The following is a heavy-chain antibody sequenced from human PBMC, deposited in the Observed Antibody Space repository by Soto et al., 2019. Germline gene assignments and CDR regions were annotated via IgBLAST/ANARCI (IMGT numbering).Heavy chain of an antibody. V-gene: IGHV1-8*01. CDR3: ARAPRYCSSTSCYLSRTYFDY. D-gene: IGHD2-2*01. CDR1: GYTFTSYD. CDR2: MNPNSGNT. Sequence: QVQLVQSGAEVKKPGASVKVSCKASGYTFTSYDINWVRQATGQGLEWMGWMNPNSGNTGYAQKFQGRVTMTRNTSISTAYMELSSLRSEDTAVYYCARAPRYCSSTSCYLSRTYFDYWGQGTLVTVSS. J-gene: IGHJ4*02.